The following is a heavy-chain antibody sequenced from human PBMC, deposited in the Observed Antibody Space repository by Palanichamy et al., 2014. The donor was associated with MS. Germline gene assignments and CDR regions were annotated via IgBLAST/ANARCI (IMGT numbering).Heavy chain of an antibody. V-gene: IGHV3-7*01. CDR1: GFTFSNYW. D-gene: IGHD7-27*01. Sequence: EVQLVESGGDLVQPGGSLRLSCAASGFTFSNYWMTWVRQAPGKGLEWVANIKEDGSQKNYVNSVKGRFTISRDNAQNSLYLQMNSLTVEDTAVYYCAKEFWGPEYRGQGTLVTVSS. CDR2: IKEDGSQK. CDR3: AKEFWGPEY. J-gene: IGHJ4*02.